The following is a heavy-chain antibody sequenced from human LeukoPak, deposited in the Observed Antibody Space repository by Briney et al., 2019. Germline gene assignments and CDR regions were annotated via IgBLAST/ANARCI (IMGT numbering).Heavy chain of an antibody. J-gene: IGHJ4*02. V-gene: IGHV4-39*01. CDR2: IYYSGST. Sequence: PSETLSLTCTVSGGSISSSSYYWGWIRQPPGKGLEWIGSIYYSGSTYYNPSLKSRVTISVDTSKNQFSLKLSSVTAADTAVYYCARIPRFGGSGSYYLDYWGQGTLVTVSS. CDR1: GGSISSSSYY. CDR3: ARIPRFGGSGSYYLDY. D-gene: IGHD3-10*01.